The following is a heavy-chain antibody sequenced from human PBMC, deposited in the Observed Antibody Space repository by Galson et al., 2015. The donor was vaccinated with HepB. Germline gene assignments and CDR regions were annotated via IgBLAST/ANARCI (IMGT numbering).Heavy chain of an antibody. CDR1: GFTVSNSY. V-gene: IGHV3-21*01. J-gene: IGHJ6*03. CDR3: ARVLRYSFYMDV. Sequence: SLRLSCAASGFTVSNSYMSWVRQAPGKGLEWVASITGSSTYIYYADSLKGRFTISRDNAQNSLYLQMNSLRAGDTTVYYCARVLRYSFYMDVWGKGTTVTVSS. CDR2: ITGSSTYI. D-gene: IGHD2-15*01.